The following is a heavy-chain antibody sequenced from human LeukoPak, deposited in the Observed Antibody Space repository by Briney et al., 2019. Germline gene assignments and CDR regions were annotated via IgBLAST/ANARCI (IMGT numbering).Heavy chain of an antibody. CDR3: ARSLGSSSFYDY. Sequence: PVASVKVSCTASGYTFTGYYMHWVRQAPGQGLEWMGWINPNSGGTNYAQKFQGRVTMTRDTSISTAYMELSRLRSDDTAVYYCARSLGSSSFYDYWGQGTLVTVSS. CDR2: INPNSGGT. J-gene: IGHJ4*02. D-gene: IGHD6-13*01. CDR1: GYTFTGYY. V-gene: IGHV1-2*02.